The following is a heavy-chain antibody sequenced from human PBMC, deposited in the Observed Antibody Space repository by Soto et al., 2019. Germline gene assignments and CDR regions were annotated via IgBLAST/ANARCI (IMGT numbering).Heavy chain of an antibody. CDR1: GGSFSGYY. Sequence: PSETLSLTCAVYGGSFSGYYWSWIRPPPGKGLEWIGEINHSGSTNYNPSLKSRVTISVDTSKNQFSLKLSSVTAADTAVYYCARGRSSNYYDSSGYLNYWGQGTLVTVSS. CDR3: ARGRSSNYYDSSGYLNY. J-gene: IGHJ4*02. CDR2: INHSGST. D-gene: IGHD3-22*01. V-gene: IGHV4-34*01.